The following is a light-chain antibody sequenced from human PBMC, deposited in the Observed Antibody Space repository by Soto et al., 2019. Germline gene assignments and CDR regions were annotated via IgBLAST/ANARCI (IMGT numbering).Light chain of an antibody. J-gene: IGLJ1*01. V-gene: IGLV2-14*01. CDR2: EVS. CDR3: CSPTTTSTLV. Sequence: QSALTRPASVSGSPGQSIAISCTGTSSDVGGYNYVSWYQQHPGKAPKLILYEVSDRPSGVSSRFSGSKSGSTASLTISGLQAEDEGDYYCCSPTTTSTLVFGTGTKLTVL. CDR1: SSDVGGYNY.